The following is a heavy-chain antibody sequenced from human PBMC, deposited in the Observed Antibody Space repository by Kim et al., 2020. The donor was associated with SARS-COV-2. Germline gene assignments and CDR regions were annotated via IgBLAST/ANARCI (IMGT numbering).Heavy chain of an antibody. CDR3: ARARRITIFGVVIESRPFDD. Sequence: SETLSLICAVYGGSFSGYYWSWIRQPPGKGLEWIGEINHSGSTNYNPSLKSRVTISVDTSKNQFSLKLSSVTAADTAVYYCARARRITIFGVVIESRPFDDWGQGTLVTVSS. CDR1: GGSFSGYY. CDR2: INHSGST. J-gene: IGHJ4*02. D-gene: IGHD3-3*01. V-gene: IGHV4-34*01.